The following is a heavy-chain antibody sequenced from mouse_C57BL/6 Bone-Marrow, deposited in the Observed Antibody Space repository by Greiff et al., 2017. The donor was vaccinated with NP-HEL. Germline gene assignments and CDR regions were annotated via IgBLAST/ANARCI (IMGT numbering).Heavy chain of an antibody. CDR3: ARNPPLTGTYAMDY. J-gene: IGHJ4*01. D-gene: IGHD4-1*01. Sequence: QVQLKESGPGLVQPSQSLSITCTVSGFSLTSYGVHWVRQSPGKGLEWLGVIWSGGSTDYNAAFISRLSISKDNSRSQVFFKMNSLQADDTAIYYCARNPPLTGTYAMDYWGQGTSVTVSS. CDR1: GFSLTSYG. V-gene: IGHV2-2*01. CDR2: IWSGGST.